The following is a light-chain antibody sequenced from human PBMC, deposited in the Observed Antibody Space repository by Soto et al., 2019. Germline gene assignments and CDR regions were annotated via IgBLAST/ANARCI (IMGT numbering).Light chain of an antibody. CDR3: AAWDDSRNGPV. CDR1: SSNIGRYT. CDR2: TNN. V-gene: IGLV1-44*01. Sequence: QSVLTQPPSASGTPGQRVTISCSGSSSNIGRYTVNWYQQLPGTAPTLLISTNNQRPAGVPDRFSGSKSGTSASLAISGVQSKDEDDYYCAAWDDSRNGPVFGGGTKLTVL. J-gene: IGLJ2*01.